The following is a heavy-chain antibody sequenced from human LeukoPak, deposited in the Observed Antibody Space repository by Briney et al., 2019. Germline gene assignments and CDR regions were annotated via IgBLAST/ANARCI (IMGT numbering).Heavy chain of an antibody. D-gene: IGHD6-13*01. J-gene: IGHJ6*03. V-gene: IGHV3-23*01. CDR2: ISGSGGST. CDR3: AKLTEAAGKWDYYYYYMDV. CDR1: GFTFSSYA. Sequence: PGGSLRLSCAASGFTFSSYAMSWVRQAPGKGLEWVSAISGSGGSTYYADSVKGRFTISRDNSKNTLYLQMNSLRAEDTAVYYCAKLTEAAGKWDYYYYYMDVWGKGTTVTISS.